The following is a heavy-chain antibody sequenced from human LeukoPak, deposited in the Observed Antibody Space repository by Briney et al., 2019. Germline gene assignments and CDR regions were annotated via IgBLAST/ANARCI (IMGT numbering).Heavy chain of an antibody. J-gene: IGHJ4*02. D-gene: IGHD1-26*01. V-gene: IGHV3-23*01. CDR2: IKSTGTET. CDR1: GFTFSTYA. Sequence: PGGSLRLSCAASGFTFSTYAMSWVRQAPGKGLEWVSGIKSTGTETYYADSVKGRFTISRDNSKNTPYLQMSSLRAEDTAVYYCAKEVASVGTPLFDYWGQGALVTVSS. CDR3: AKEVASVGTPLFDY.